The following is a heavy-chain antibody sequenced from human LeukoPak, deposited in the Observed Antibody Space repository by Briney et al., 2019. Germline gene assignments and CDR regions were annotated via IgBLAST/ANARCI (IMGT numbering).Heavy chain of an antibody. V-gene: IGHV3-23*01. CDR2: ISGSGGST. D-gene: IGHD6-19*01. CDR3: AKVRRDSSGWYDYFDY. CDR1: GFTFSSYA. Sequence: GGSLRLSCAASGFTFSSYATSWVRQAPGKGLEWVSAISGSGGSTYYADSVKGRFTISRDNSKSTLYLQMNSLRAEDTAVYYCAKVRRDSSGWYDYFDYWGQGTLVTVSS. J-gene: IGHJ4*02.